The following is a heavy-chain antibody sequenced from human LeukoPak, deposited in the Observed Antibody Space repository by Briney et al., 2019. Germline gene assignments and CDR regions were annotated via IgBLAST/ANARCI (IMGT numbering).Heavy chain of an antibody. CDR1: GGSISSGSYY. CDR3: ARGPLGYCSSTSCYSWFDP. D-gene: IGHD2-2*02. V-gene: IGHV4-61*02. Sequence: SETLSLTCTVSGGSISSGSYYWSWIRQPAGKGLEWIGRIYTSGSTNYNPSLKSRVTISVDTSKNQFSLKLSSVTAADTAVYYCARGPLGYCSSTSCYSWFDPWGQGTLVTVSS. J-gene: IGHJ5*02. CDR2: IYTSGST.